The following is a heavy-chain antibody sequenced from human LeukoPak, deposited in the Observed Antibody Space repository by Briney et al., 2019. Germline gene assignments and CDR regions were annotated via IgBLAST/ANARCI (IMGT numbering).Heavy chain of an antibody. Sequence: GGSLRLSRAASGFTFSNAWMSWVRQAPGKGLEWVGRIKSKTDGGTTDYAAPVKGRFTISRDDSKNTLYLQMNSLKTEDTAVYYCTTDVAIAAAGIDYWGQGTLVTVSS. D-gene: IGHD6-13*01. CDR2: IKSKTDGGTT. CDR1: GFTFSNAW. CDR3: TTDVAIAAAGIDY. V-gene: IGHV3-15*01. J-gene: IGHJ4*02.